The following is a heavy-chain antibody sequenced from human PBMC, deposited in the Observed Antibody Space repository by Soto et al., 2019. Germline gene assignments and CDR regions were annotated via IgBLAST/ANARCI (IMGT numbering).Heavy chain of an antibody. Sequence: GGSLRLSCAASGFTFSSYWTSWVRQAPGKGLEWVANIKQDGSEKYYVDSVKGRFTISRDNAKNSLYLQMNSLRAEDTAVYYCASFGDTGGQYYYDSSGYYSYYYCGMDVWRQGTTVTVSS. D-gene: IGHD3-22*01. V-gene: IGHV3-7*03. CDR2: IKQDGSEK. J-gene: IGHJ6*02. CDR3: ASFGDTGGQYYYDSSGYYSYYYCGMDV. CDR1: GFTFSSYW.